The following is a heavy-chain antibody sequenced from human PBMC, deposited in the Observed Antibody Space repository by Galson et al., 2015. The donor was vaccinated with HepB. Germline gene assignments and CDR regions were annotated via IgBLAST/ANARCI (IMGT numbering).Heavy chain of an antibody. CDR3: ARGNGYYGNDY. V-gene: IGHV3-74*01. Sequence: SLRLSCAASGFTPSSYWMHWVRQAPGKGLVWVSRINRDGSSTNYADSVEGRFTISRDNAKSTLYLQMNSLRAEDTAVYYCARGNGYYGNDYWGQGTLVTVSS. J-gene: IGHJ4*02. D-gene: IGHD3-22*01. CDR1: GFTPSSYW. CDR2: INRDGSST.